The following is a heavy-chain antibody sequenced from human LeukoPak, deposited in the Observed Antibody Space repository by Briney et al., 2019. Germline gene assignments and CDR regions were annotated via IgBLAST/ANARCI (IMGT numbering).Heavy chain of an antibody. J-gene: IGHJ4*02. D-gene: IGHD3-10*01. CDR1: GITLSNYG. Sequence: PGGSLRLSCAVSGITLSNYGMSWVRQAPGRGLEWVAGIKGSGGGTNTADSVWGRFTPSRDNPKNTLYLQKNTLRAEDTAVYFCAKRGVVIRVFLVGFHKEAYYVDSWGQGALVTVSS. V-gene: IGHV3-23*01. CDR2: IKGSGGGT. CDR3: AKRGVVIRVFLVGFHKEAYYVDS.